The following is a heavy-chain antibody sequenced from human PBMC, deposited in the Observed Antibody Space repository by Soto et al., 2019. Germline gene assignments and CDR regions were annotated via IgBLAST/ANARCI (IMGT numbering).Heavy chain of an antibody. CDR1: GFTFRDYA. J-gene: IGHJ4*02. Sequence: GGSLRLSCAASGFTFRDYAMHWVRQAPGKGLEWVSGISWNSGSIAYADSVKGRFTISRDNAKNSLYLQMNSLRTEDTAFYYCAHRRYGDYPFDYWGQGTLVTVSS. CDR3: AHRRYGDYPFDY. V-gene: IGHV3-9*01. D-gene: IGHD4-17*01. CDR2: ISWNSGSI.